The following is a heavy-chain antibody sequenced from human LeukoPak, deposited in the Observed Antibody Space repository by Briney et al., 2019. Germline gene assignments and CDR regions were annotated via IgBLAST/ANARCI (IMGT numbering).Heavy chain of an antibody. CDR2: INRDGSEA. CDR3: ARDDGFRGVDF. Sequence: GGSLRLSCAAPGFSTSWMSWVRRAPGRGLEWVANINRDGSEAYYVDSVKGRFTISRDNAKNSLYLQMNSLRADDTAVYYCARDDGFRGVDFWGQGTLVSVSS. J-gene: IGHJ4*02. CDR1: GFSTSW. D-gene: IGHD4-17*01. V-gene: IGHV3-7*01.